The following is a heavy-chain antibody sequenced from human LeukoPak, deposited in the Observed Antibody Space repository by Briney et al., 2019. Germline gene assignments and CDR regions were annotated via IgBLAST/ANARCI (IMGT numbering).Heavy chain of an antibody. CDR2: IYYSGST. Sequence: SETLSLTCTVSGGSISSYYRSWIRQPPGKGLEWIGYIYYSGSTNYNPSLKSRVTISVDTSKNQFSLKLSSVTAADTAVYYCARQGRHRFDYWGQGTLVTVSS. CDR1: GGSISSYY. V-gene: IGHV4-59*08. CDR3: ARQGRHRFDY. D-gene: IGHD2-21*01. J-gene: IGHJ4*02.